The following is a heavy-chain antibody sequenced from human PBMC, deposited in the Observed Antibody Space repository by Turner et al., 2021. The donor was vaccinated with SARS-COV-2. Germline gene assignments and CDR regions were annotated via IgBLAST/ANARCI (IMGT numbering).Heavy chain of an antibody. J-gene: IGHJ4*02. V-gene: IGHV4-59*01. CDR2: IDHSGDT. CDR1: YIGSYF. Sequence: QVLLRESGPGLVRPSETLSPNCNVNYIGSYFWSWIRQRPGKTLEWIAYIDHSGDTSYNPSLKSRVTISIDTSQNQISLKLRSVTAADTAVYFCARSGDSWPHDFWGPGTLVTVSS. D-gene: IGHD6-13*01. CDR3: ARSGDSWPHDF.